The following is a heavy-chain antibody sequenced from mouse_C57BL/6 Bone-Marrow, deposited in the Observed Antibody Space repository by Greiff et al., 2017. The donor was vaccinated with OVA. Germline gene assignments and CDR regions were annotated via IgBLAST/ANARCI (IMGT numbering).Heavy chain of an antibody. V-gene: IGHV5-17*01. CDR2: ISSGSSTI. CDR1: GFTFSDYG. Sequence: EVKLVESGGGLVKPGGSLKLSCAASGFTFSDYGMHWVRQAPEKGLEWVAYISSGSSTIYYAGTVKGRFTISRDNAKNTLFLQLTSLRSEDTAMYYCASGDFYAMDYWGQGTSVTVSS. J-gene: IGHJ4*01. CDR3: ASGDFYAMDY.